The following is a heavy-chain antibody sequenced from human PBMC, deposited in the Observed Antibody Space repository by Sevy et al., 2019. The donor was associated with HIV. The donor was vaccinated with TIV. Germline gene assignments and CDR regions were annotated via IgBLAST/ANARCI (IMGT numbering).Heavy chain of an antibody. CDR3: ARGKSGYGYALNY. Sequence: GGSLRLSCAASGFTVNSNYMTWVRQAPGKGLEGVSVIHSDGATYHADSVKDGVTISRDNFKNTLYLHMSSLRAEDTAVYYCARGKSGYGYALNYWGQGTLVTVSS. D-gene: IGHD5-18*01. V-gene: IGHV3-66*01. CDR1: GFTVNSNY. CDR2: IHSDGAT. J-gene: IGHJ4*02.